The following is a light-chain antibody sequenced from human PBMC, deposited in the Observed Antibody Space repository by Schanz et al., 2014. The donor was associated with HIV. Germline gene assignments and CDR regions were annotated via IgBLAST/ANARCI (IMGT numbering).Light chain of an antibody. J-gene: IGLJ1*01. CDR2: EVN. V-gene: IGLV2-23*02. Sequence: QSALTQPASVAGSPGQSITISCTGTRSDVGSYNLVSWYQQHPGKAPKLMISEVNKRPAGISNRFSGSKSGNTASLTISGLQAEDEADYYCCSYAGSSTYVFGTGTKLTVL. CDR3: CSYAGSSTYV. CDR1: RSDVGSYNL.